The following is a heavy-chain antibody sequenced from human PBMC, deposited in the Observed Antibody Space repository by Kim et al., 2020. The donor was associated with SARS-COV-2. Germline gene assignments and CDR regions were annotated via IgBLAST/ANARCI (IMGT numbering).Heavy chain of an antibody. CDR2: IYYSGSA. J-gene: IGHJ3*02. V-gene: IGHV4-59*01. Sequence: SETLSLTCTVSGGSISSYYWSWIRQPPGKGLEWIGYIYYSGSANYKPSLKSRVTISVDTSKNQFSLKLSSVTAADTAVYYCARGTKLRPFDIWGQGTMVTVSS. CDR3: ARGTKLRPFDI. CDR1: GGSISSYY.